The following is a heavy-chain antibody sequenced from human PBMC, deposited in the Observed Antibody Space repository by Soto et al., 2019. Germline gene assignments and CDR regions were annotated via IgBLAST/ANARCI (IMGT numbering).Heavy chain of an antibody. J-gene: IGHJ4*02. Sequence: SDTLSLTCTVSSGSINSGGYYWSLIRQHPGKSLEWIGYIYYSGSTYYNPSLKSRVTISVDTSKNQFSLKLSSVTAADTAVYYCARSLYYYDSSGYYNWGQGTLVTVSS. CDR3: ARSLYYYDSSGYYN. V-gene: IGHV4-31*03. CDR2: IYYSGST. D-gene: IGHD3-22*01. CDR1: SGSINSGGYY.